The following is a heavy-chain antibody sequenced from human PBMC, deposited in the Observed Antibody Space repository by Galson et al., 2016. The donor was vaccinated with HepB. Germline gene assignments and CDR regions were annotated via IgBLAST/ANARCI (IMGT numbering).Heavy chain of an antibody. J-gene: IGHJ4*02. CDR2: IYYSGST. Sequence: TLSLTCTVSGGSISSGGYYWSWIRQHPGKGLEWIGYIYYSGSTYYNPSLKSRVTISVDTSKNQFSLKLSSVTAADTAVYYCARTWAGGYYADWGQGTLVTVSS. CDR3: ARTWAGGYYAD. CDR1: GGSISSGGYY. D-gene: IGHD3-22*01. V-gene: IGHV4-31*03.